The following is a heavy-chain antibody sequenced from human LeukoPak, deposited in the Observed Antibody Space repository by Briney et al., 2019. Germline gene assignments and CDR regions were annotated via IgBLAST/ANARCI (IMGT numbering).Heavy chain of an antibody. D-gene: IGHD6-13*01. CDR2: IYYSGST. V-gene: IGHV4-59*01. Sequence: SETLSLTCTVSGGSISSYYWSWIRQPPGKGLEWIGYIYYSGSTNYNPSLKSRVTISVDTSENQFSLKLSSVTAADTAVYYCARGASSSWPQYFQHWGQGTLVTVSS. CDR3: ARGASSSWPQYFQH. CDR1: GGSISSYY. J-gene: IGHJ1*01.